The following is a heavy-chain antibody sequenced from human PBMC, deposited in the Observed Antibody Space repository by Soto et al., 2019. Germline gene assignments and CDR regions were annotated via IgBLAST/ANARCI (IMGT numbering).Heavy chain of an antibody. CDR2: IYYSGST. CDR1: GGSISSSSYY. V-gene: IGHV4-39*01. CDR3: GGGLRYFDWLPGPYYYYGMDV. D-gene: IGHD3-9*01. J-gene: IGHJ6*02. Sequence: SETLFLTCTVSGGSISSSSYYWGWIRQPPGKGLEWIGSIYYSGSTYYNPSLKSRVTISVDTSKNQFSLKLSSVTAADTAVYYCGGGLRYFDWLPGPYYYYGMDVWGQGTTVTV.